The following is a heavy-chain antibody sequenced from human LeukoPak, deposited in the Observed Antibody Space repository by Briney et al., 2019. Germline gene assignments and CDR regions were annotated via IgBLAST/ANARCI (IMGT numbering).Heavy chain of an antibody. CDR1: GYTFTGYY. D-gene: IGHD5-12*01. J-gene: IGHJ4*02. CDR3: ARARFSSGYSGYRGNNYFDY. CDR2: INPNSGGT. Sequence: GASVKVSCKASGYTFTGYYMHWVRQAPGQGLEWMGWINPNSGGTNYAQKFQGRVTMTRDTSISTAYMELSRLRSDDTAVYYCARARFSSGYSGYRGNNYFDYWGQGTLVTVSS. V-gene: IGHV1-2*02.